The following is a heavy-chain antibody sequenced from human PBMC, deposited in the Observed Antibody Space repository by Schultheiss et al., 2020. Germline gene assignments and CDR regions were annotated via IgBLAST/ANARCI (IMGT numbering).Heavy chain of an antibody. Sequence: GGSLRLSCAASGFTFDDYTMHWVRQAPGKGLEWVSLISWDGGSTYYADSVKGRFTISRDNSKNSLYLQMNSLRAEDTAVYYCASSYYYDSSGYYYEGLGNWGQGTLVTVSS. V-gene: IGHV3-43*01. CDR3: ASSYYYDSSGYYYEGLGN. CDR1: GFTFDDYT. J-gene: IGHJ4*02. D-gene: IGHD3-22*01. CDR2: ISWDGGST.